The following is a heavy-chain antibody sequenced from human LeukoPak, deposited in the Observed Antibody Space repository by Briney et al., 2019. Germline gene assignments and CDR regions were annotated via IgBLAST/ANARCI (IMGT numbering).Heavy chain of an antibody. D-gene: IGHD1-1*01. CDR3: ARDNLDSNWNGGVYDY. V-gene: IGHV3-30*03. CDR1: GFTFSSYG. J-gene: IGHJ4*02. CDR2: ISYDGTNK. Sequence: GGSLRLSCAASGFTFSSYGMHWVRQAPGKGLEWVAVISYDGTNKYYADSVRGRFTISRDNSKNTLYLQMNSLRAEDTAVYYCARDNLDSNWNGGVYDYWGQGTLVTVSS.